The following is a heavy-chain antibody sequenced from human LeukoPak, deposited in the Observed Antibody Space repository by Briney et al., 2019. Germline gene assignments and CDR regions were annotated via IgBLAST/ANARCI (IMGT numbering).Heavy chain of an antibody. V-gene: IGHV3-53*01. J-gene: IGHJ4*02. CDR2: IYSGGST. Sequence: PGGSLRLSCAASGFTFSSYAMSWVRQAPGKGLEWVSVIYSGGSTYYADSVKGRLTISRDSSENTLYLQMNSLRAEDTAFYYCARSYCSGATCYPILFDNWGQGTLVTVSS. CDR1: GFTFSSYA. CDR3: ARSYCSGATCYPILFDN. D-gene: IGHD2-15*01.